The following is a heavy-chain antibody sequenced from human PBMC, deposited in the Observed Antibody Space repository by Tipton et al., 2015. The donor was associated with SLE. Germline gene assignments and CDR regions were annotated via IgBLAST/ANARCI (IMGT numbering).Heavy chain of an antibody. Sequence: QLVQSGAEEKKPGASVKVSCKASGYTFTSYGISWVRQAPGQGLEWMGWISAYNGNTNYAQKLQGRVTMTTDTSTSTAYMELRSLRSDDTAVYYCARFRPSRTKTITIFEHWGQGTLVTVSS. CDR3: ARFRPSRTKTITIFEH. D-gene: IGHD3-3*01. J-gene: IGHJ1*01. CDR1: GYTFTSYG. V-gene: IGHV1-18*01. CDR2: ISAYNGNT.